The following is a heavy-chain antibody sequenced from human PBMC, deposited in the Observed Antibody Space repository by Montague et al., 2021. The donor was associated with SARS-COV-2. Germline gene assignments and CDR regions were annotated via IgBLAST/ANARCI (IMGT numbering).Heavy chain of an antibody. D-gene: IGHD3-9*01. J-gene: IGHJ6*02. CDR1: GGSFSGFY. Sequence: SETLSLTCAVYGGSFSGFYWSRIRQPPGKGLEWIGEMNHSGSTNYNPSLKSRVTISVDTSKNQFSLKLSSVTAADTAVYYCARGVTYYDILTGYYKGNYYYGMDVWGQGTTVTVSS. CDR2: MNHSGST. CDR3: ARGVTYYDILTGYYKGNYYYGMDV. V-gene: IGHV4-34*01.